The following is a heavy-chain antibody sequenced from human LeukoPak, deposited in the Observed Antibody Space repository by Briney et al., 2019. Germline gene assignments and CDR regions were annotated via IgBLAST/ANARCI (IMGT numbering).Heavy chain of an antibody. V-gene: IGHV3-48*04. CDR1: GFTFSSYS. Sequence: GGSLRLSCAASGFTFSSYSMNWVRQAPGKGLEWVSYISSASGSIYYADSVKGRFTISRDNAKNSLFLQMNSLRAEDTAVYYCARVDFSSGYPIDYWGQGTLVTVSS. CDR2: ISSASGSI. CDR3: ARVDFSSGYPIDY. J-gene: IGHJ4*02. D-gene: IGHD3-3*01.